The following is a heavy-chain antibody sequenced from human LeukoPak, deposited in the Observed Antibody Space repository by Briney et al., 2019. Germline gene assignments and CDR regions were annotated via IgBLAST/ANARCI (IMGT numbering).Heavy chain of an antibody. Sequence: PSETLSLTCAVYGGSFSGYYWSWIRQPPGKGLEWIGEINHSGSTNYNPSLKSRVTISVDTSKNQFSLKLGSVTAADTAVYYCARAVVVPAATPDYWGQGTLVTVSS. D-gene: IGHD2-2*01. CDR2: INHSGST. J-gene: IGHJ4*02. CDR3: ARAVVVPAATPDY. CDR1: GGSFSGYY. V-gene: IGHV4-34*01.